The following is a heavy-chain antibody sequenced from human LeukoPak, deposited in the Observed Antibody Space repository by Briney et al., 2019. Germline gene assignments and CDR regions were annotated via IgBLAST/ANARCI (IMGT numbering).Heavy chain of an antibody. D-gene: IGHD5-18*01. CDR3: ARDTNSYGYDY. CDR1: GFAFSSYA. V-gene: IGHV3-30-3*01. CDR2: ISYDGSNK. Sequence: GGSLRLSCAASGFAFSSYAMHWVRQAPGKGLEWVAFISYDGSNKFYADSVKGRFTISRDNSKNTLYLQMNSLRAEDTAVYYCARDTNSYGYDYWGQGTLVTVSS. J-gene: IGHJ4*02.